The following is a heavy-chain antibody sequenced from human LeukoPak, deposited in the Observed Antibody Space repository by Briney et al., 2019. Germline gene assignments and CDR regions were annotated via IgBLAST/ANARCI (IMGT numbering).Heavy chain of an antibody. V-gene: IGHV4-39*01. CDR2: IYYSGST. J-gene: IGHJ4*02. CDR3: ARLFYGDWGEANFDY. CDR1: GCSISSSSYY. D-gene: IGHD2-21*02. Sequence: PSETLSLTCTVSGCSISSSSYYWGWIRQPPGKGLEWIGSIYYSGSTYYNPSLKSRVTISVDTSKNQFSLKLSSVTAADTAVYYCARLFYGDWGEANFDYWGQGTLVTVSS.